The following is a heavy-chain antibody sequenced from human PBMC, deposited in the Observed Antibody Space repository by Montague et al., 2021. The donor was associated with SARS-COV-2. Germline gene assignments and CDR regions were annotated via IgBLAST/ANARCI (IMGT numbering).Heavy chain of an antibody. CDR3: ARTTTRMLYPENAFDI. Sequence: YAISGDSVSSNTATWNWIRQSPSRGLEWLGRTYYRSEWYHDYAISLKSRITINPDTSKNQFSLQLSSVAPEDTAVFYCARTTTRMLYPENAFDIWGQGTMVTVSS. CDR1: GDSVSSNTAT. CDR2: TYYRSEWYH. D-gene: IGHD2-15*01. V-gene: IGHV6-1*01. J-gene: IGHJ3*02.